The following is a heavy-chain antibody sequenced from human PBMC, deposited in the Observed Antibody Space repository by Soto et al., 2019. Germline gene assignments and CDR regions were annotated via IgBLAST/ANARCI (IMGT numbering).Heavy chain of an antibody. V-gene: IGHV3-15*01. CDR1: GFTFSNSW. Sequence: GSLRLSCSASGFTFSNSWMSWVLQAPGKGLEWVGRIKSKTDGGTTDYAAPVKGRFTISRDDSKNTLYLQMNSLKTEDTAVYYCTTDRGYNFFPFDYWGQGTLVTVSS. CDR2: IKSKTDGGTT. J-gene: IGHJ4*02. CDR3: TTDRGYNFFPFDY. D-gene: IGHD6-25*01.